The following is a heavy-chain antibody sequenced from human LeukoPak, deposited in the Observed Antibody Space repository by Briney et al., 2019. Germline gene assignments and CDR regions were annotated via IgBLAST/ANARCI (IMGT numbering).Heavy chain of an antibody. CDR3: ARAHKGYYDFWSGFFHWFDP. CDR2: INHSGST. V-gene: IGHV4-34*01. J-gene: IGHJ5*02. Sequence: SETLSLTCAVYGGSFSGYYWSWIRQPPGKGLEWIGEINHSGSTNYNPSLESRVTISVDTSKNQFSLKLSSVTAADTAVYYCARAHKGYYDFWSGFFHWFDPWGQGTLVTVSS. D-gene: IGHD3-3*01. CDR1: GGSFSGYY.